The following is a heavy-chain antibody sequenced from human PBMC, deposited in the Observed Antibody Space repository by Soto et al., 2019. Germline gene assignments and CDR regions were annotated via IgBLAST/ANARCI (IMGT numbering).Heavy chain of an antibody. CDR1: GFTFSSYG. CDR3: ARAPSVADAGGFDY. V-gene: IGHV3-33*01. Sequence: QVQLVESGGGMVQPGRSLRLSCAASGFTFSSYGMHWVRQAPGKGLEWVAVIWYDGSNKYYADSVKGRFTISRDNSKNTLYLQRNSLRAEDTAVYYGARAPSVADAGGFDYGGQGTLVTVSA. D-gene: IGHD6-19*01. CDR2: IWYDGSNK. J-gene: IGHJ4*02.